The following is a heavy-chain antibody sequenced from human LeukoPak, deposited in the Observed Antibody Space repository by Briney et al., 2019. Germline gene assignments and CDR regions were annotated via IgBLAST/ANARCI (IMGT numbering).Heavy chain of an antibody. V-gene: IGHV4-59*01. D-gene: IGHD3-3*01. CDR2: IYYSGST. J-gene: IGHJ4*02. Sequence: SETLSLTCTVSGGSISSYYWSWIRQPPGKGLEWIGYIYYSGSTNYNPSLKSRVTISVDTSKNQFSLKLSSVTAADTAVHYCAGVTDFWSGYANYFDYWGQGTLVTVSS. CDR3: AGVTDFWSGYANYFDY. CDR1: GGSISSYY.